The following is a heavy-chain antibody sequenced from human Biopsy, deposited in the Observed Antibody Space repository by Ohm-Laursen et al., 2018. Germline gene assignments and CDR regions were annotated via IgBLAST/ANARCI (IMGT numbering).Heavy chain of an antibody. Sequence: GTLSLTCTLSGVSITAYYWSWIRQPPGKGLECIGNIHHSGSTNYNPSLKRRLNISVDTSKNQFSLKLSSVTAADTAVYYCARMDCSGGSCHYYSYGMDVWGQGTTVTVSS. CDR3: ARMDCSGGSCHYYSYGMDV. J-gene: IGHJ6*02. CDR1: GVSITAYY. D-gene: IGHD2-15*01. V-gene: IGHV4-4*09. CDR2: IHHSGST.